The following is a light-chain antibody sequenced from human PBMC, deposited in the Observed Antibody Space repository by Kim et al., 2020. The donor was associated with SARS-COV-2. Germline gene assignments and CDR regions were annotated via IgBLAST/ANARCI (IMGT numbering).Light chain of an antibody. CDR3: QKYDSGPWT. CDR2: GAS. J-gene: IGKJ1*01. V-gene: IGKV1-27*01. CDR1: EVINNY. Sequence: GDRVTITCRASEVINNYLAWYQQKPGKAPTVLIYGASTLHSGVPSRFSGRGSGTDSTLTISSLQPGDVGTYYCQKYDSGPWTFG.